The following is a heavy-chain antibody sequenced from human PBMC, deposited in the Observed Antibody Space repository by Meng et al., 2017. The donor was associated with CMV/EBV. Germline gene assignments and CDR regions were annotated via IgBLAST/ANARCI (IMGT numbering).Heavy chain of an antibody. CDR1: GFTFSISG. CDR2: IWYDGSNK. V-gene: IGHV3-33*06. D-gene: IGHD6-13*01. CDR3: AKEQGSMRQQLAYYYYYGMDV. J-gene: IGHJ6*02. Sequence: LSLTCAASGFTFSISGMHWVRQAPGKGLEWVAVIWYDGSNKYYADSVKGRFTISRDNSKNTLYLQMNSLRAEDTAVYYCAKEQGSMRQQLAYYYYYGMDVWGQGTTVTVSS.